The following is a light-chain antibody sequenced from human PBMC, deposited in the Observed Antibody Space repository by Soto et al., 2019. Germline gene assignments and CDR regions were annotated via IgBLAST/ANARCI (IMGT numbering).Light chain of an antibody. V-gene: IGLV2-23*02. CDR1: RSDVGSCNC. Sequence: QSALTQPASVSGSPGQSITISCTGTRSDVGSCNCVSWYQQHPGKAPTLMIYEVNKRPSGISNRFSGSKSGNTASLTISGLQAEDEADYYCCSSVGSPNWVFGGWTKVTVL. CDR2: EVN. J-gene: IGLJ3*02. CDR3: CSSVGSPNWV.